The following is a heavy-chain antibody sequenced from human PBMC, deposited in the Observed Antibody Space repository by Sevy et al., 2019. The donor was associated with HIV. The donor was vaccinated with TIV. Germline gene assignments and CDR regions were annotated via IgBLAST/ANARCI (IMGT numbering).Heavy chain of an antibody. D-gene: IGHD3-10*01. CDR2: IYSGGST. CDR3: ARASNYYGSGSYFGNAFDI. V-gene: IGHV3-53*01. J-gene: IGHJ3*02. CDR1: GFTVSSNY. Sequence: GGSLRLSCAASGFTVSSNYMSWVRQAPGKGLEWVSVIYSGGSTYYADYVKGRFTISRDNSKNTLYLQMNSLRDEDTAVYYCARASNYYGSGSYFGNAFDIWGQGTMVTVSS.